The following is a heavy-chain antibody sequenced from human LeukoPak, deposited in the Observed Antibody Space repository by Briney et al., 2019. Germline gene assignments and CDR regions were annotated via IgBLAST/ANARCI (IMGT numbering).Heavy chain of an antibody. CDR3: ARKGPWYSGSYQWKTPFQH. V-gene: IGHV1-46*01. Sequence: GASVKVSCKASGGTFSSYAISWVRQAPGQGLEWMGIINPSGGSTSYAQKFQGRVTMTRDTSTSTVYMELSSLRSEDTAVYYCARKGPWYSGSYQWKTPFQHWGQGTLVTVSS. CDR2: INPSGGST. D-gene: IGHD1-26*01. CDR1: GGTFSSYA. J-gene: IGHJ1*01.